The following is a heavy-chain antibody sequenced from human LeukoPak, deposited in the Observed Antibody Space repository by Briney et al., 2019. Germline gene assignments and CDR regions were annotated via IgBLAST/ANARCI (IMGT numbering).Heavy chain of an antibody. D-gene: IGHD2-15*01. CDR2: ISTYNGDT. J-gene: IGHJ4*02. V-gene: IGHV1-18*01. CDR1: GYTFSTYG. Sequence: ASVKVSCKSSGYTFSTYGISWVRQAAGQGLEWMGWISTYNGDTNYAPRLQGRVTMTTDTSTSTAYMELRSLSSDDTAVYFCARGSYYDYWGQGTLVTVSS. CDR3: ARGSYYDY.